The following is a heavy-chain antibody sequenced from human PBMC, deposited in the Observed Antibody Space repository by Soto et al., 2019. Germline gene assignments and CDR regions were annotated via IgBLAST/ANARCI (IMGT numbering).Heavy chain of an antibody. CDR1: GFTFGSYT. V-gene: IGHV3-23*01. CDR2: IGGVGAET. D-gene: IGHD2-15*01. J-gene: IGHJ4*02. CDR3: AKSGQGAARIRFDD. Sequence: VQLLETGGGLVQPGGSLTLSCAGSGFTFGSYTMAWVRQAPGKGLEWVAGIGGVGAETYYADSVKGRFSISRDNPRNTLYLQMNSLRGEETGVYYCAKSGQGAARIRFDDGGQGARGVGSS.